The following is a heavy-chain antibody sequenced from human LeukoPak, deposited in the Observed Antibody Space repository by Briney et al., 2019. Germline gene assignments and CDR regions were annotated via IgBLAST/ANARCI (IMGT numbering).Heavy chain of an antibody. V-gene: IGHV4-4*02. CDR2: IYHSGGT. CDR1: GGSISSSNW. J-gene: IGHJ4*02. CDR3: ARGPKADGSGSYYSDY. D-gene: IGHD3-10*01. Sequence: SGTLSLTCAVSGGSISSSNWWSWVRQPPGKGLEWIGEIYHSGGTNYNPSLKSRVTISVDKSKNRFSLKLSSVTAADTAVYYCARGPKADGSGSYYSDYWGQGTLVTVSS.